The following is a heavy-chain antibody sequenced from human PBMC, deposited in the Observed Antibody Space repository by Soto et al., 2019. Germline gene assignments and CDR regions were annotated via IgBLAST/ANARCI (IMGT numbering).Heavy chain of an antibody. CDR3: ARTRFGAVAGT. V-gene: IGHV1-8*01. Sequence: QVQLVQSGAEVKKPGASVKVSCKTSGYTSTSYDIHWVRQATGQGPEWMGWMNPNSGNSVYAQKFQGRITLTRNTSMSTVYMELSSLRSEDTAVYYCARTRFGAVAGTWGQGTLVTVSS. D-gene: IGHD6-19*01. CDR2: MNPNSGNS. J-gene: IGHJ5*02. CDR1: GYTSTSYD.